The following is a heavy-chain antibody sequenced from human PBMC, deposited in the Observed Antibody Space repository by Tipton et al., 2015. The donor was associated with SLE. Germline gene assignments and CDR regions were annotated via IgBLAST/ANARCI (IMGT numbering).Heavy chain of an antibody. CDR2: VHHSGST. V-gene: IGHV4-59*11. CDR1: GPSMSPLY. Sequence: TLSLTCTVSGPSMSPLYWSWIRQPPGKGLEWIGYVHHSGSTDYNPSLKSRVTISVDTSRNQFSLKLTSVTAADTAVYYCARAFWVDKDFGVVSRLRSFDIWGQGTMVTVSS. CDR3: ARAFWVDKDFGVVSRLRSFDI. J-gene: IGHJ3*02. D-gene: IGHD3-16*01.